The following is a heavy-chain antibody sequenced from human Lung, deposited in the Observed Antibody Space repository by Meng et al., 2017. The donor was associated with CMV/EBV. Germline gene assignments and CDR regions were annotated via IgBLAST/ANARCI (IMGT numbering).Heavy chain of an antibody. Sequence: QLQASGPGLVKPSQPRSLTCTVSGGSIGRGGYYWSWIRQHPGKGLEWIGYIHYTGSTFYNPSLKSRVTISVDTSKNQFSLKLIPATAADTAVYYCAREAGRDGYATPKFDYWGQGTLVTVSS. D-gene: IGHD5-24*01. CDR3: AREAGRDGYATPKFDY. J-gene: IGHJ4*02. CDR2: IHYTGST. V-gene: IGHV4-31*03. CDR1: GGSIGRGGYY.